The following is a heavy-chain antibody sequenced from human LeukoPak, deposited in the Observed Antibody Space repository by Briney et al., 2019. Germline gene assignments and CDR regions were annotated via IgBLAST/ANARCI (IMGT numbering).Heavy chain of an antibody. CDR3: ARFIGGSSGNFDY. CDR2: IYHSGST. D-gene: IGHD6-13*01. J-gene: IGHJ4*02. V-gene: IGHV4-39*07. CDR1: GGSISSSSYY. Sequence: PSETLSLTCTVSGGSISSSSYYWGWIRQPPGKGLEWIGEIYHSGSTNYNPSLKRRDPISVDKSKNQFSLKLSSVTAADTAVYYCARFIGGSSGNFDYWGQGTLVTVSS.